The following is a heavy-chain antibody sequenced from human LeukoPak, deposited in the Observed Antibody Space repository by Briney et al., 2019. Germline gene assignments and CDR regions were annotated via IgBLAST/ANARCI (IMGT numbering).Heavy chain of an antibody. D-gene: IGHD4-23*01. V-gene: IGHV4-59*01. CDR3: ARGRGTTVVTPDDYYYYMDV. J-gene: IGHJ6*03. CDR1: GGSISSYY. Sequence: SETLSLTCTVSGGSISSYYWSWIRQPPGKGLEWIGYIYYSGSTNYNPSLKSRVTISVDTSKNQFSLKLSSVTAADTAVYYCARGRGTTVVTPDDYYYYMDVWGKGTTVTISS. CDR2: IYYSGST.